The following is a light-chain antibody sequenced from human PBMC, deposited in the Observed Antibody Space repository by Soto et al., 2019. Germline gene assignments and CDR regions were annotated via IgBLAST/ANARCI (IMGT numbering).Light chain of an antibody. CDR1: QSISSY. CDR3: QHSYSTPWT. J-gene: IGKJ1*01. Sequence: DLQMTQSPSSLSASVGDRVTITCRASQSISSYLNWYQQKPGKAPKLLMYAASSLQSGVPSRFSGSGSGTDFTLTISSLQPEDFATYYCQHSYSTPWTFGQGTKVEIK. V-gene: IGKV1-39*01. CDR2: AAS.